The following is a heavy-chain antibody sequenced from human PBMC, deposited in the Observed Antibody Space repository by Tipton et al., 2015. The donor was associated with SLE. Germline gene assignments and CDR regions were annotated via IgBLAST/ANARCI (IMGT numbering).Heavy chain of an antibody. D-gene: IGHD6-13*01. CDR3: ARALNPRGNFDY. Sequence: TLSLTCTVSGGSISSSSYYWGWIRQPPGKGLEWIGSIYYSGSTYYNPSLKSRVTISVDTSKNQFSLKLSSVTAADTAVYYWARALNPRGNFDYWGQGTLVTVSS. CDR1: GGSISSSSYY. J-gene: IGHJ4*02. CDR2: IYYSGST. V-gene: IGHV4-39*07.